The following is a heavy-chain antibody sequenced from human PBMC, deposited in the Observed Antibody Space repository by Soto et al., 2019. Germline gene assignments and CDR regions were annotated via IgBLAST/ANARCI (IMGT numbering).Heavy chain of an antibody. CDR1: GYTLTELS. D-gene: IGHD2-8*01. CDR2: FDPEDGET. J-gene: IGHJ4*02. V-gene: IGHV1-24*01. Sequence: ASVKVSCKVSGYTLTELSMHWVRQAPGKGLEWMGGFDPEDGETIYAQKFQGRVTMTEDTSTDTAYMELSSLRSEDTAVYYFATDRGYCTNGVCYLFDYCGQGTLVTVSS. CDR3: ATDRGYCTNGVCYLFDY.